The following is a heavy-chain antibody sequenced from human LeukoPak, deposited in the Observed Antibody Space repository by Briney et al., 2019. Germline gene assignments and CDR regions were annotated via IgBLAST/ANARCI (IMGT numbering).Heavy chain of an antibody. D-gene: IGHD6-19*01. J-gene: IGHJ4*02. Sequence: PGGSLRLSCTASGFTFGDYAMSWFRQAPGKGLEWVGFIRSKAYGGTTEYAASVKGRFTISRDDSKSIAYLQMNSLKTEDTAVYYCTRDLAAREAVAGLYYFDYWGQGTLVTVSS. CDR1: GFTFGDYA. V-gene: IGHV3-49*03. CDR3: TRDLAAREAVAGLYYFDY. CDR2: IRSKAYGGTT.